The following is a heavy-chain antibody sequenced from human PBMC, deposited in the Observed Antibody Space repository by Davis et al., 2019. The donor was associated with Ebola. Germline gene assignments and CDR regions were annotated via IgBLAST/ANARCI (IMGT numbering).Heavy chain of an antibody. CDR3: ARAWGSPDVDV. D-gene: IGHD3-16*01. CDR2: INHSGST. Sequence: PSETLSLTCTVSGGSISSGDYYWSWIRQPPGKGLEWIGEINHSGSTNYNPSLKSRVTISVDTSKNQFSLKLSSVTAADTAVYYCARAWGSPDVDVWGQGTTVTVSS. V-gene: IGHV4-39*07. J-gene: IGHJ6*02. CDR1: GGSISSGDYY.